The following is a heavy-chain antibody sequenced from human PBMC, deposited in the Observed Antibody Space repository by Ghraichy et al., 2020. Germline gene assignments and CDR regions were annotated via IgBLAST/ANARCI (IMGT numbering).Heavy chain of an antibody. J-gene: IGHJ4*02. Sequence: SVKVSCKASGFTFTSAAVQWVRQARGQRLEWIGWIIVGNGNANSAQKFRERVTIARDMSTSTAYMELSNLRSEDTAVYYCAAAPDYYDSGSFDYWGQGTLVTVSS. CDR2: IIVGNGNA. D-gene: IGHD3-10*01. CDR3: AAAPDYYDSGSFDY. V-gene: IGHV1-58*01. CDR1: GFTFTSAA.